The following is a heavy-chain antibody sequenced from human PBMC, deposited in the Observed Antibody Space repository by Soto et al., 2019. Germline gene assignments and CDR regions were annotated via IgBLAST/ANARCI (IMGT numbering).Heavy chain of an antibody. CDR3: ARDTSTYFDF. D-gene: IGHD2-2*01. CDR1: GYAFSSRW. V-gene: IGHV1-18*01. CDR2: ISTYNGNT. J-gene: IGHJ4*02. Sequence: GYAFSSRWMRYLRQAPGQGLEWIGWISTYNGNTNYVPKFQGRITMTTDTSTSTAYMELRSLRSDDTALYFCARDTSTYFDFWCQGTPVTVSS.